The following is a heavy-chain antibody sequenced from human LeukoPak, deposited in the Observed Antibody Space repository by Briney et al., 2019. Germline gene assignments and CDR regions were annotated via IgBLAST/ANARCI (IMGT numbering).Heavy chain of an antibody. CDR1: GYPFSDYY. J-gene: IGHJ4*02. CDR3: ARLSAL. Sequence: ASVKVSCKTSGYPFSDYYIHWIRQASGQGLESMGWINPKNGDTKYAQRSQGRLTISMETSIDTVYMELSSLRYDDTAVYYCARLSALWGQGTLVTVSS. V-gene: IGHV1-2*02. CDR2: INPKNGDT.